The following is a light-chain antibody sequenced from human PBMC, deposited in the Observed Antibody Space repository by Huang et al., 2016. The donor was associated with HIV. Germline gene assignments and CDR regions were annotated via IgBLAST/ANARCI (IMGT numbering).Light chain of an antibody. CDR3: QQRSNWPLT. CDR1: QSVSSY. J-gene: IGKJ4*01. CDR2: DAS. Sequence: EIVLTQSPATLSLSPGERATLSCRARQSVSSYLAWYQQKPGQAPRLLIYDASNMATGIPPRFSGSGSGTDFTLTISSLEPEDFAVYYCQQRSNWPLTFGGGTKVEIK. V-gene: IGKV3-11*01.